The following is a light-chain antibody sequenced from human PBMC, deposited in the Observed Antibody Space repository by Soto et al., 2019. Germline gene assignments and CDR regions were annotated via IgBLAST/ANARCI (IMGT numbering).Light chain of an antibody. V-gene: IGLV1-40*01. CDR1: SSNIGAGHD. Sequence: QSVLTQPPSVSGAPGQRVTISCTGSSSNIGAGHDVHWYQHLPGTAPKLLIYGNSNRPSGVPDRFSGSKSGTSASLAITGLQAEDEADYYCQSYDSILSGSEVFGTGTKLTVL. CDR3: QSYDSILSGSEV. J-gene: IGLJ1*01. CDR2: GNS.